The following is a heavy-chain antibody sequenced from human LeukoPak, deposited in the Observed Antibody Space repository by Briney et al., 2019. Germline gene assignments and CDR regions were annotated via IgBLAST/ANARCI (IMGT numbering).Heavy chain of an antibody. V-gene: IGHV4-30-2*01. D-gene: IGHD3-9*01. CDR2: IYHSGST. CDR1: GGSISSGGYS. CDR3: AGGDDILTGYQN. J-gene: IGHJ4*02. Sequence: SQTLSLTCAVSGGSISSGGYSWSWIRQPPGKGLEWIGYIYHSGSTYYNPSLKSRVTIPVDRSKNQFSLKLSSVTAADTAVYYCAGGDDILTGYQNWGQGTLVTVSS.